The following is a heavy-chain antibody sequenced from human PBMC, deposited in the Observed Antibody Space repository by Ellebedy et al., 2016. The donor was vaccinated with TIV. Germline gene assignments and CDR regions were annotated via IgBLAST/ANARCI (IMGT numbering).Heavy chain of an antibody. CDR2: IHYSGST. V-gene: IGHV4-59*01. D-gene: IGHD6-13*01. Sequence: MPSETLSLTCTVSGDSMNNYYWSWIRQPPGKELEWIGFIHYSGSTRYNHSLKSRVTISVDTAKNQFSLKLTSVIAADTAVYYCARVVWQQPVSYAFDIWGQGTMVTVSS. J-gene: IGHJ3*02. CDR1: GDSMNNYY. CDR3: ARVVWQQPVSYAFDI.